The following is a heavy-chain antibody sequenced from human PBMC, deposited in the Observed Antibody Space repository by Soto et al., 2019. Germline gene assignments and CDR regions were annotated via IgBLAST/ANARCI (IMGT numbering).Heavy chain of an antibody. J-gene: IGHJ5*02. CDR1: GGTFSSYA. Sequence: GASVKVSCKASGGTFSSYAISWVRQAPGQGLEWMGGIIPIFGTANYAQKFQGGVTITADESTSTAYMELSSLRSEDTAVYYCASTWFYFWSGYSSRMGWVDPWGQGTLVTAPQ. D-gene: IGHD3-3*01. V-gene: IGHV1-69*13. CDR2: IIPIFGTA. CDR3: ASTWFYFWSGYSSRMGWVDP.